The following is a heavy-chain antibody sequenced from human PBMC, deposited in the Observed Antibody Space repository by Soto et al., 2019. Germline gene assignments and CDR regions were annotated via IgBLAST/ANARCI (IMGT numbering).Heavy chain of an antibody. V-gene: IGHV3-53*01. CDR2: IYSGGST. CDR1: GFTVSNNY. J-gene: IGHJ4*02. CDR3: ATYTSLDY. D-gene: IGHD2-2*02. Sequence: GGSLRLSCAASGFTVSNNYMSCVRQAPGKGLEWVSLIYSGGSTFYADSVKGRFTISRDNSKNTLFLQMNSLRAEDTAVYFCATYTSLDYWGQGTLVTVSS.